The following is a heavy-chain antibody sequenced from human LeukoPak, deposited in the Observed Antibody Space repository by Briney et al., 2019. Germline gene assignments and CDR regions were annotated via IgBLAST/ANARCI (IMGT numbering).Heavy chain of an antibody. V-gene: IGHV3-23*01. CDR2: ISGSGGST. CDR3: AKGFRRAAAGYFVY. CDR1: GFTFRSYG. Sequence: GGSLRLSCAASGFTFRSYGMSWVRQAPGKGLEWVSGISGSGGSTDYADSVKGRFTMSRDNSKNTLYLQMNSLRGEDTAVYYCAKGFRRAAAGYFVYWGQGTLVTVSS. D-gene: IGHD6-13*01. J-gene: IGHJ4*02.